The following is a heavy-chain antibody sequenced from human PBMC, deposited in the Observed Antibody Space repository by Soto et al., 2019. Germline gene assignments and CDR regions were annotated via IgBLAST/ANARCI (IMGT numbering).Heavy chain of an antibody. D-gene: IGHD2-15*01. J-gene: IGHJ4*02. V-gene: IGHV3-23*01. CDR2: ISGSGGST. CDR1: GFTFSSYA. CDR3: AKGGCSGGSCYFFYYFDY. Sequence: EVQLLESGGGLVQPGGSLRLSCAASGFTFSSYAMSWVRQAPGKGLEWVSAISGSGGSTYYADSVKGRFTISRDNSKNTLYLQMNSLRAVDTAVYYCAKGGCSGGSCYFFYYFDYWGQGTLVTVSS.